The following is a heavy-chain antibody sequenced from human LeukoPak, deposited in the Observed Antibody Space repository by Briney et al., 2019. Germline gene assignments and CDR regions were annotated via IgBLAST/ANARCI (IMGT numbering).Heavy chain of an antibody. V-gene: IGHV3-30-3*01. CDR3: ARVPYVSGTFDY. CDR2: ISHDGSSE. J-gene: IGHJ4*02. CDR1: GFTFSSHV. Sequence: GRSLRLSCAASGFTFSSHVIHWVRQAPGKGLEWVAVISHDGSSEYHGDSVKGRFTIFRDNSKNTLYLQMNSLRTEDTAVYYCARVPYVSGTFDYWGQGTLVTVSS. D-gene: IGHD3-10*01.